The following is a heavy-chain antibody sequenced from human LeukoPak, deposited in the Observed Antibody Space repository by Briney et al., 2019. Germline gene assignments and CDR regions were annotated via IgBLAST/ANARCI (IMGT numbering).Heavy chain of an antibody. D-gene: IGHD3-22*01. Sequence: GRSLRLSCAASGFTFSSYAMHWVRQAPGKGLEWVAVISYDGSNKYYADSVKGRFTISRDNSKNTLYPQMNSLRAEDTAVYYCARDSYDDYYYYYGMDVWGQGTTVTVSS. CDR1: GFTFSSYA. V-gene: IGHV3-30-3*01. CDR3: ARDSYDDYYYYYGMDV. J-gene: IGHJ6*02. CDR2: ISYDGSNK.